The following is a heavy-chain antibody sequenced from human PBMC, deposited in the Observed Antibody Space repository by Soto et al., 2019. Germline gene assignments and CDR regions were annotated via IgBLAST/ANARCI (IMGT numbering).Heavy chain of an antibody. CDR1: GFTFSSCA. J-gene: IGHJ3*02. CDR3: ARAPPVAPGYYDFWGGAFDI. V-gene: IGHV3-30-3*01. D-gene: IGHD3-3*01. Sequence: PGGSLRLSCAASGFTFSSCAMHWVRQAPGKGLEWVAVISYDGSNKYYADSVKGRFTISRDNSKNTLYLQMNSLRAEDTAVYYCARAPPVAPGYYDFWGGAFDIWGQGTMVTVSS. CDR2: ISYDGSNK.